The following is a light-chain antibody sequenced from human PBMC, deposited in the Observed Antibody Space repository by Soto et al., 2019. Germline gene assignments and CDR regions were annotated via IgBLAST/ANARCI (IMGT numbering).Light chain of an antibody. V-gene: IGKV1-27*01. CDR2: ATS. CDR3: QKHNSAPLF. CDR1: QGINHY. Sequence: DIQMTQSPSSVSASVGDRVTIXXRASQGINHYLAWFQQKPGKVPKPXIYATSTLQSGVPSRFSGSGFGTDFTLTISSLQPEDVATYYCQKHNSAPLFFGPGTKVDIK. J-gene: IGKJ3*01.